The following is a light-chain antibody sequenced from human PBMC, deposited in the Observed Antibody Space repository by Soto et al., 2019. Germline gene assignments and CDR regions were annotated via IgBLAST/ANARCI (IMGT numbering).Light chain of an antibody. CDR1: QRVSIY. CDR3: QQSSNGAT. J-gene: IGKJ3*01. Sequence: EIVLTQSPATLSLSPGDRATLSCRASQRVSIYLAWYQQKPGQSPRLLIYNASNRATAIPDRFSGSGFGTDFTLTISSLEPEDFAVYYCQQSSNGATFGPGTKVDVK. CDR2: NAS. V-gene: IGKV3-11*01.